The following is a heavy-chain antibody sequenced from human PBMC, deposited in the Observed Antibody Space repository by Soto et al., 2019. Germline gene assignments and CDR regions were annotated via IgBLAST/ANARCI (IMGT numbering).Heavy chain of an antibody. CDR1: GFTFGTYA. CDR2: ISYEGSNT. V-gene: IGHV3-30-3*01. Sequence: QVRLVEPGGGVVQPGRSLRLSCVASGFTFGTYAIHWVRQAPGKGLQWVALISYEGSNTYYADSVKGRFTISRDNSKNTLYLEMNTLRPEDTAVYYCARVTPGNNLYYFSGLDVWGQGTSVIVSS. J-gene: IGHJ6*02. D-gene: IGHD1-1*01. CDR3: ARVTPGNNLYYFSGLDV.